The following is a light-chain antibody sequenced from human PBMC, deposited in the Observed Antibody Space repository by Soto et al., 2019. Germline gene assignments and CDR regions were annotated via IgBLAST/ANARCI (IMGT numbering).Light chain of an antibody. Sequence: QSVLSQPPSASGSPGQSVTISCTGTSSDVGGYHYVSWYQHHPGKAPKLMIHEVTKRPSGVPDRFSGSKSGNTASLTVSGLQGEDEADYYCSSYAGSNNLVFGGGTQLTVL. J-gene: IGLJ2*01. V-gene: IGLV2-8*01. CDR3: SSYAGSNNLV. CDR2: EVT. CDR1: SSDVGGYHY.